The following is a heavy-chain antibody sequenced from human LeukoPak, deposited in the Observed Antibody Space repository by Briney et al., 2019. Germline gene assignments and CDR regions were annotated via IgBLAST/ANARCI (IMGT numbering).Heavy chain of an antibody. CDR1: GFTFSSYG. Sequence: GGSLRLSCAASGFTFSSYGMSWVRQAPGQGLEWVSFISGSGGNTFYADSVKGRFSISRDNSKNTVYLQMNRLRAEDTAVIYCVKDRQISGYHDAFDMWGPGTMVTVSS. CDR3: VKDRQISGYHDAFDM. CDR2: ISGSGGNT. J-gene: IGHJ3*02. D-gene: IGHD3-22*01. V-gene: IGHV3-23*01.